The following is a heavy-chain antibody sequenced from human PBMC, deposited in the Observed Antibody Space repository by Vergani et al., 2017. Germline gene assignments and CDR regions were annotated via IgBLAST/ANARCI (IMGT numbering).Heavy chain of an antibody. V-gene: IGHV1-69*02. D-gene: IGHD3-3*01. CDR3: ARTPYYDQTYYFDY. CDR2: IIPILGIA. Sequence: QVQLVQSGAEVKKPGSSVKVSCKASGGTFSSYTISWMRQAPGQGLEWMGRIIPILGIANYAQKFQGRVTITADKSTSTAYMELSSLRSEDTAVYYCARTPYYDQTYYFDYWGQGTLVTVSS. CDR1: GGTFSSYT. J-gene: IGHJ4*02.